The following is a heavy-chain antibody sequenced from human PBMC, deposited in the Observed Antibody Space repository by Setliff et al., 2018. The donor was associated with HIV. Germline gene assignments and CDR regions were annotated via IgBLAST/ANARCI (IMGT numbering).Heavy chain of an antibody. CDR3: ARGYYNSGNYFEY. Sequence: ASVKVSCKASGYTFSSYSLHWVRQAPGQGLEWMGVINPHGGSTNYAQKFQGRVTMTRDTSTSTVYMELSSLRSEDTAIYYCARGYYNSGNYFEYWGQGTLVTVSS. CDR1: GYTFSSYS. CDR2: INPHGGST. V-gene: IGHV1-46*01. D-gene: IGHD3-10*01. J-gene: IGHJ4*02.